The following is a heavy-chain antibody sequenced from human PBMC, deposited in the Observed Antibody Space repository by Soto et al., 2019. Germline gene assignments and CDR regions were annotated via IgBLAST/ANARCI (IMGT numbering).Heavy chain of an antibody. CDR1: VGTFSSYT. CDR3: ARLGPRGGELTDY. V-gene: IGHV1-69*02. Sequence: QVQLVQSGAEVKKPGSSVKVSCKASVGTFSSYTISWVRQAPGQGLEWMGRIIPILGIANYAQKFQGRVTITADKSTSTAYMELSSLRSEDTAVYYCARLGPRGGELTDYWGQGTLVTVSS. CDR2: IIPILGIA. J-gene: IGHJ4*02. D-gene: IGHD3-10*01.